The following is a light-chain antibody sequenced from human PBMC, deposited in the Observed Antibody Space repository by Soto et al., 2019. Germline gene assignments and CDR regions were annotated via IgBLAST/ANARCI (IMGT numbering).Light chain of an antibody. Sequence: EIVLTQSPATLSLSPGERATLSCRASQSVNTYLAWYQQKPGQAPRLLIYDATNRATDIPARFSGGGSGTDFSLTISSLDPEDFAVYYCQQRTNWPTFGGGTEVEIK. CDR1: QSVNTY. CDR3: QQRTNWPT. J-gene: IGKJ4*01. CDR2: DAT. V-gene: IGKV3-11*01.